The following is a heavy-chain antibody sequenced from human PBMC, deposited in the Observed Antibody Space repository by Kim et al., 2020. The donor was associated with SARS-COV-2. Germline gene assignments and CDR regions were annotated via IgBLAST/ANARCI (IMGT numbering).Heavy chain of an antibody. J-gene: IGHJ4*02. CDR2: MNPKSGNT. CDR1: GYTFSTYD. D-gene: IGHD6-19*01. CDR3: ARTRTWLQPFDF. Sequence: ASVKVSCKASGYTFSTYDINWVRQAPGQGLEWMAWMNPKSGNTGLAQKFQGRVTLTRNTSSSTVYMELRVLRSDDTVTYYCARTRTWLQPFDFLGQGTLV. V-gene: IGHV1-8*01.